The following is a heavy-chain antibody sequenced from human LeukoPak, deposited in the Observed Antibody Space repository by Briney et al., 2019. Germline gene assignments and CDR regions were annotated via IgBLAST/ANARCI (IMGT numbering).Heavy chain of an antibody. J-gene: IGHJ4*02. V-gene: IGHV3-23*01. Sequence: GGSLRLSCAASGFTFSSYAMSWVRQAPVKGLEWVSAISGSGGSTYYADSVKGRFTISRDNSKNTLYLQMNSLRAEDTAVYYCAKDLGYCSGGSCYPGSFDYWGQGTLVTVSS. CDR2: ISGSGGST. CDR1: GFTFSSYA. D-gene: IGHD2-15*01. CDR3: AKDLGYCSGGSCYPGSFDY.